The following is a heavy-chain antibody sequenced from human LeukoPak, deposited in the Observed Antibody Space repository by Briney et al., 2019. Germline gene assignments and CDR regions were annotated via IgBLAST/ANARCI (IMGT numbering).Heavy chain of an antibody. V-gene: IGHV3-30*04. J-gene: IGHJ4*02. D-gene: IGHD4/OR15-4a*01. CDR2: ISFDATNK. CDR1: GFTFISYA. CDR3: ARMLKSLATIAPPPDMAY. Sequence: GGSLRLSCSASGFTFISYAMHWVRQAPGRGLDWVATISFDATNKYYSASVKGRFTVSRDNSKDTLFLHMSSLGLEDTAVYYCARMLKSLATIAPPPDMAYWGPGTLVIVSS.